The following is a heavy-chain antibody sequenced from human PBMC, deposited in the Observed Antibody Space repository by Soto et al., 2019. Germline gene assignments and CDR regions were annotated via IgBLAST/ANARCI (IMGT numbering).Heavy chain of an antibody. Sequence: SATLSLTCTVSGGSISSSSYYWGWIRQPPGKGLEWIGSIYYSGSTYYNPSLKSRVTISVDTYKNQFSLKLSSVTAADTAVYYCARPRQWLVDFDYWGQGTLVTVSS. D-gene: IGHD6-19*01. CDR1: GGSISSSSYY. CDR2: IYYSGST. J-gene: IGHJ4*02. V-gene: IGHV4-39*01. CDR3: ARPRQWLVDFDY.